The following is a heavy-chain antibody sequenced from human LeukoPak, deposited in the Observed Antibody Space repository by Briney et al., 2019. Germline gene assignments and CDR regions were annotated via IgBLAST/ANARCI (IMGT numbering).Heavy chain of an antibody. CDR3: ASRCSTSCYDAFDI. D-gene: IGHD2-2*01. V-gene: IGHV4-30-4*01. CDR2: IYYSGST. J-gene: IGHJ3*02. Sequence: SETLSLTCTVSGGSISSGDYYWSWIRQPPGKGLEWIVYIYYSGSTYYNPSLKSRVTISVDTSKNQFSLKLSSVTAADTAVYYCASRCSTSCYDAFDIWGQGTMVTVSS. CDR1: GGSISSGDYY.